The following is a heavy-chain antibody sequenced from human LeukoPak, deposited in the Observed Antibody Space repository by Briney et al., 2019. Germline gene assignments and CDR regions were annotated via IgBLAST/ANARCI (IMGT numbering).Heavy chain of an antibody. V-gene: IGHV3-30-3*01. CDR1: GFTFSSYA. CDR2: ISYDGSNK. D-gene: IGHD5-18*01. CDR3: ASPSRGTAMVIYY. Sequence: PGRSLRLSCAASGFTFSSYAMHWVRQAPGKGLEWVAVISYDGSNKYYADSVEGRFTISRDNSKNTLYLQMNSLRAEDTAVYYCASPSRGTAMVIYYWGQGTLVTVSS. J-gene: IGHJ4*02.